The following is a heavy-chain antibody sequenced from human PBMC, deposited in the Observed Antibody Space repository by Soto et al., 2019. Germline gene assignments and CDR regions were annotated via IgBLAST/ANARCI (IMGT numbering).Heavy chain of an antibody. Sequence: PSETLSLTCTVSGGSISSYYWSWIRQPPGKGLEWIGYIYYSGSTNYNPSLKSRVTISVDTSKNQFSLKLSSVTAADTAVYYCARGPATIFGVVPRRGYYYMDVWGKGTTVTVSS. D-gene: IGHD3-3*01. V-gene: IGHV4-59*12. J-gene: IGHJ6*03. CDR2: IYYSGST. CDR1: GGSISSYY. CDR3: ARGPATIFGVVPRRGYYYMDV.